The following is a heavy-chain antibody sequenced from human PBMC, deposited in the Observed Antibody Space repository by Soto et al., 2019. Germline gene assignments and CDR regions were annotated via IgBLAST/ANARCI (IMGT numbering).Heavy chain of an antibody. CDR2: IYYSGTT. J-gene: IGHJ4*02. V-gene: IGHV4-39*01. Sequence: SETLSLTCTVSGDSITSNSYFWAWIRQPPGKGLEWIGSIYYSGTTYHNPSLKSRVTISVDRSNNQFSLKLTSVTAADTAVYYCARHFSVDHFDFWGQGALVTVSS. CDR1: GDSITSNSYF. CDR3: ARHFSVDHFDF. D-gene: IGHD3-9*01.